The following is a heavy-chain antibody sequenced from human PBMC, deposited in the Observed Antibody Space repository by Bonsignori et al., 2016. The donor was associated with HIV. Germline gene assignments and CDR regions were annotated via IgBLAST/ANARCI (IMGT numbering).Heavy chain of an antibody. J-gene: IGHJ3*02. V-gene: IGHV3-49*02. D-gene: IGHD3-10*01. Sequence: WIRQPPGKGLEWIGFVRSQAYGGTTEYAASVKGRFIISRNDSSSIAYLQMNSLTSEDTALYYCTRAWFGSGRDAFDIWGQGTMVTVSS. CDR3: TRAWFGSGRDAFDI. CDR2: VRSQAYGGTT.